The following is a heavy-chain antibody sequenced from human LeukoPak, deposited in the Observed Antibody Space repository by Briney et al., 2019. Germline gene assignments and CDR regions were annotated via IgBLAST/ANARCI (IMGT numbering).Heavy chain of an antibody. D-gene: IGHD3-16*02. CDR1: GFTFGSPW. Sequence: GGSLRLSCAASGFTFGSPWVHWVRQAPGKGLVWVSRINSDGSATAYADSVKGRFTISRDNAKNTLYLQMNSLRAEDTAVYYCARGTAGYHSSYFDYWGQGTLVTVSS. J-gene: IGHJ4*02. V-gene: IGHV3-74*01. CDR3: ARGTAGYHSSYFDY. CDR2: INSDGSAT.